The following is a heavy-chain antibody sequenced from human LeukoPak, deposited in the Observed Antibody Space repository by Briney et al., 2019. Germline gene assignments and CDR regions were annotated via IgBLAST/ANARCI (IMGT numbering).Heavy chain of an antibody. D-gene: IGHD2-21*01. CDR3: ARVGRYCGGDCYDAFDI. CDR2: ISAYNGNT. J-gene: IGHJ3*02. CDR1: GYTFTSYG. V-gene: IGHV1-18*01. Sequence: ASVKVSCKASGYTFTSYGISWVRQAPGQGLERMGWISAYNGNTNYAQKLQGRVTMTTDTSTSTAYMELRSLRSDDTAVYYCARVGRYCGGDCYDAFDIWGQGTMVTVSS.